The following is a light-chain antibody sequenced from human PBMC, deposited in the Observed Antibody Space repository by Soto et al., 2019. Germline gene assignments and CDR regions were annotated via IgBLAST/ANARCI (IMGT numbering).Light chain of an antibody. CDR2: GAS. Sequence: EIVMTQSQATLSVSPGERVTLSCRASQSISRNLAWYHQKPGRAPRLLIFGASTTASGVPGRFSGSGSGTESTLTVSSLQSEDFAVYYCQQNNDWPPMYTFGQGTKLEIK. J-gene: IGKJ2*01. V-gene: IGKV3-15*01. CDR3: QQNNDWPPMYT. CDR1: QSISRN.